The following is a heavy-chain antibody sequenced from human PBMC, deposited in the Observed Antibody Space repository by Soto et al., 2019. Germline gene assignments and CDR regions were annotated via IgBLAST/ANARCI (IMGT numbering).Heavy chain of an antibody. D-gene: IGHD3-22*01. J-gene: IGHJ4*02. V-gene: IGHV3-21*01. Sequence: ESGGGLVKPGGSLRLCCAASGISFSDYHMNWVRQAPGKGLEWVASITPSGRFINYADSVEGRFFISRDNTKNSLFLQMNSLRGEDTAVYYCAGTYDPADYWGQGTLVVVSS. CDR1: GISFSDYH. CDR3: AGTYDPADY. CDR2: ITPSGRFI.